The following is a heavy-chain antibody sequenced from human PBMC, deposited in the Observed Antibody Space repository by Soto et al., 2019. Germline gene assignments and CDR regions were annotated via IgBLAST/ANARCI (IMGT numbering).Heavy chain of an antibody. Sequence: EVQLVESGGGLVQPGGSLRLSCAASKFSFSGYWMHWVRQAHGKGLMCVSRVNPDGSTTTYADSVKGRFTISRDNAKNTVFLQMNSLRADDTAVYYCAKVASGSYDCFDPWGQGPLVTVSS. V-gene: IGHV3-74*01. J-gene: IGHJ5*02. CDR2: VNPDGSTT. CDR1: KFSFSGYW. CDR3: AKVASGSYDCFDP. D-gene: IGHD1-26*01.